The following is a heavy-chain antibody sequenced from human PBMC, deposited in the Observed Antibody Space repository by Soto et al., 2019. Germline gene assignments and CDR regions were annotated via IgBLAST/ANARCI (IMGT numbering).Heavy chain of an antibody. CDR1: GFTFSSYW. D-gene: IGHD5-18*01. CDR3: VRATRGYSFGFFDY. V-gene: IGHV3-7*03. Sequence: GGSLRLSCAASGFTFSSYWMSWVRQAPGKGLEWVANIKQDGSERYYVDSVKGRFTISRENPKNSLYLQMNSLRAEDTAVYYCVRATRGYSFGFFDYWGQGTLVTVSS. J-gene: IGHJ4*02. CDR2: IKQDGSER.